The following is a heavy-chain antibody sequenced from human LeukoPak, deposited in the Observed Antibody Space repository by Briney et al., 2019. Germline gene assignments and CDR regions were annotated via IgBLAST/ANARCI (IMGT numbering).Heavy chain of an antibody. J-gene: IGHJ6*02. CDR2: INPNSGGT. CDR3: ARDGDTYGYYYYGLDV. CDR1: GYTFTGYY. D-gene: IGHD5-18*01. V-gene: IGHV1-2*02. Sequence: ASVKVSCKASGYTFTGYYMHWVRRAPGQGLEWMGWINPNSGGTKYAQTFKGRVTMTRDTSISTAYMELISLRSDDTAVYYCARDGDTYGYYYYGLDVWGQGTTVTVSS.